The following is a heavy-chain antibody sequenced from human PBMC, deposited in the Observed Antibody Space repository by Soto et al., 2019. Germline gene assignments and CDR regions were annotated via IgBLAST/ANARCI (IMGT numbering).Heavy chain of an antibody. CDR3: ARGPKYSSGWYYFDF. J-gene: IGHJ4*02. CDR2: IWYDGSNN. Sequence: VQLVESGGGVVQPGRSLRLSCAASGLTFSSYGMHWVRQAPGKGLEWVAVIWYDGSNNYYSDSVKGRFTISRDNSMATLYLQMNSLRAEDTAVYYCARGPKYSSGWYYFDFWGQGTLVSVSS. V-gene: IGHV3-33*01. CDR1: GLTFSSYG. D-gene: IGHD6-19*01.